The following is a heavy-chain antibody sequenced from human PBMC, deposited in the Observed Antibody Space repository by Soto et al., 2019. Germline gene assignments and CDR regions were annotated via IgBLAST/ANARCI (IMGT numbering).Heavy chain of an antibody. Sequence: GVSPRLSFAASGFSFSSYSMSWVRQAPGKGLEWVSSISGSGANTYYVDSVKGRFTVSRDNSKNTLYLQMSSLRGEDTAVYKCAKAAAYHGSASYFPFDDWGLGTRVTVSS. CDR1: GFSFSSYS. J-gene: IGHJ4*02. CDR2: ISGSGANT. V-gene: IGHV3-23*01. CDR3: AKAAAYHGSASYFPFDD. D-gene: IGHD3-10*01.